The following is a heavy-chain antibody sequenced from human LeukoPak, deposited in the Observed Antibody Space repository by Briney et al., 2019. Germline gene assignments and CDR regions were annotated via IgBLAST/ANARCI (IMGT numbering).Heavy chain of an antibody. CDR3: AKSGGLWFGESDFDY. Sequence: GGSLRLSCAASGFTFSSYAMSWVRQAPGKGLEWVSAISGSGGSTYYADSVKGRFTISRDNSKNTLYLQMNSLRAEDTAVYYCAKSGGLWFGESDFDYWGQGTLVTVSS. D-gene: IGHD3-10*01. CDR2: ISGSGGST. CDR1: GFTFSSYA. J-gene: IGHJ4*02. V-gene: IGHV3-23*01.